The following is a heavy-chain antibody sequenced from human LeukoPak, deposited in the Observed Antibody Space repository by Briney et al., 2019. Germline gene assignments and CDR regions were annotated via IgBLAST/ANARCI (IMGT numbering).Heavy chain of an antibody. Sequence: SETLSLTCTVSGGSISSYYWSWIRQPAGKGLEWIGRIYNTGSTNYNPSLKSRVTMSVDTSKNQFSLKLSSVTAADTAVYYCARTPIYYYDSSGYYNWGQGTLVTVSS. J-gene: IGHJ4*02. CDR1: GGSISSYY. CDR2: IYNTGST. D-gene: IGHD3-22*01. V-gene: IGHV4-4*07. CDR3: ARTPIYYYDSSGYYN.